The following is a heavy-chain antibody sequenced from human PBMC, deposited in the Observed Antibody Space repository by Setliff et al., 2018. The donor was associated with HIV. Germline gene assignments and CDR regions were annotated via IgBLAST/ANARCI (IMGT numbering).Heavy chain of an antibody. J-gene: IGHJ4*02. Sequence: SETLSLTCSVSDASISVGTYYWSWIRQPAGKGLEWIGHVYTSGSTSGSTNYNPSLKSRVTISVDMSKNQFSLKLNSVTAADTAVYYCARTDIVATSFDYWGQGTLVTVSS. CDR3: ARTDIVATSFDY. CDR2: VYTSGSTSGST. V-gene: IGHV4-61*09. CDR1: DASISVGTYY. D-gene: IGHD5-12*01.